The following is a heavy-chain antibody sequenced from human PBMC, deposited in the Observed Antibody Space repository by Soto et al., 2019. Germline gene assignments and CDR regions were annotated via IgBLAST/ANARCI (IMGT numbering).Heavy chain of an antibody. D-gene: IGHD2-15*01. CDR3: ARLNRDIVVGHDSFDI. Sequence: SETLSLTCTVSGGSISSGGNYWSWIRQHQGKGLEGIGYIYYSGSTYYTPSLKSRVTISVDTSKNQFSLNRSFVTAADTAVYYCARLNRDIVVGHDSFDIWGQGTMVTVSS. CDR2: IYYSGST. CDR1: GGSISSGGNY. J-gene: IGHJ3*02. V-gene: IGHV4-31*03.